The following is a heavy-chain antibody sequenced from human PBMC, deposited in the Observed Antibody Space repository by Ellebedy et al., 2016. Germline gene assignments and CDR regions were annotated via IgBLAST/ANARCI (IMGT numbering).Heavy chain of an antibody. J-gene: IGHJ3*02. Sequence: SETLSLTCTVSGGSISSSSYYWGWIRQPPGKGLEWIGSIYYSGSTYYNMSLKSRVTISVDTSKNQFSLRLSSVTAADTAVYFCAREPPLVRGEIRGALDIWGQGTMVTVSS. D-gene: IGHD3-10*01. CDR1: GGSISSSSYY. V-gene: IGHV4-39*07. CDR2: IYYSGST. CDR3: AREPPLVRGEIRGALDI.